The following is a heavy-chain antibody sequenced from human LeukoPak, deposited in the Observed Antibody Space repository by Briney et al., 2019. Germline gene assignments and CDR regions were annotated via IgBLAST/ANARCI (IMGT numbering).Heavy chain of an antibody. CDR1: GFTVSSNY. CDR2: IYSGGST. CDR3: ARGLFRACFDY. D-gene: IGHD2-21*01. V-gene: IGHV3-53*01. J-gene: IGHJ4*02. Sequence: PGGSLRLSCAASGFTVSSNYMSWVRQAPGKGLEWVSVIYSGGSTYYADSVKGRFTISRDNSKNTLYPQMNSLRAEDTAVYYCARGLFRACFDYWGQGTLVTVSS.